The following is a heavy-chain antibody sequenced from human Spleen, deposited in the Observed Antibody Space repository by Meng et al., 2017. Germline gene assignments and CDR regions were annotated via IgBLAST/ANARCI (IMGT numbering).Heavy chain of an antibody. V-gene: IGHV3-30*18. Sequence: VQRVASGGGVVQSGKSLGLSCASARLQARGWRGWQLYHMADSVKGRFTISRNNSKNTLYLQMNSLRAEDTAVYYCAKGGGLRSWFADYWGQGTLVTVSS. D-gene: IGHD5-12*01. J-gene: IGHJ4*02. CDR2: YHM. CDR3: AKGGGLRSWFADY.